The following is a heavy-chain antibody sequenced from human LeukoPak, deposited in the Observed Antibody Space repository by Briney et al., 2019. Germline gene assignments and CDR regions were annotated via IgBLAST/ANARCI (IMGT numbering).Heavy chain of an antibody. J-gene: IGHJ6*02. CDR3: AREWGGGMDV. D-gene: IGHD3-16*01. Sequence: GGPLRLSCAASGFTFSSYAMHWVRQAPGKGLEWVAVISYDGSNKYYADSVKGRFTISRDNSKNTLYLQMNSLRAEDTAVYYWAREWGGGMDVWGQGTTVTVSS. CDR1: GFTFSSYA. CDR2: ISYDGSNK. V-gene: IGHV3-30-3*01.